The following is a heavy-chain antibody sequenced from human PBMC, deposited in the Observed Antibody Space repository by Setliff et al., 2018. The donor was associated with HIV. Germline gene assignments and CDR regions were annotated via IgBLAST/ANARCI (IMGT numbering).Heavy chain of an antibody. CDR1: GFSLSTSGVG. CDR3: AHRSGDSSGREFDP. D-gene: IGHD3-22*01. J-gene: IGHJ5*02. Sequence: SGPTLVNPTQTPTLTCTLSGFSLSTSGVGVGWIRQPPGKALEWLGIIYWNDDKRYSPSLKNRLTITKDTSKNQVVLTMTNMDPVDTATYYCAHRSGDSSGREFDPWGQGTLVTVSS. V-gene: IGHV2-5*01. CDR2: IYWNDDK.